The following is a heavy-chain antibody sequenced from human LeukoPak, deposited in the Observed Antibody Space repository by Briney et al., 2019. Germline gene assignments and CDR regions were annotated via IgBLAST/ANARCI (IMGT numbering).Heavy chain of an antibody. CDR2: SSAYNGNT. D-gene: IGHD3-16*01. V-gene: IGHV1-18*01. CDR3: ARGDYDYVWGSPGFDY. Sequence: GASVKVSCKASGYTFTSYGISWVRQAPGQGLEWMGWSSAYNGNTNYAQKLQGRVTMTTDTSTSTAYMELRSLRSDDTAVYYCARGDYDYVWGSPGFDYWGQGTLVTVSS. J-gene: IGHJ4*02. CDR1: GYTFTSYG.